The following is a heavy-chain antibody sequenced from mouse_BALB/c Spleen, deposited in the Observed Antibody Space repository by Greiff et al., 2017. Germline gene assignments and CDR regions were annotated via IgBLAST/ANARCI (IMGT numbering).Heavy chain of an antibody. J-gene: IGHJ2*01. CDR2: ISSGGSYT. D-gene: IGHD2-1*01. V-gene: IGHV5-9-3*01. CDR1: GFTFSSYA. Sequence: EVQRVESGGGLVKPGGSLKLSCAASGFTFSSYAMSWVRQTPEKRLEWVATISSGGSYTYYPDSVKGRFTISRDNDKNTLYLQMSSLRSEDTAMYYCARHDGNYDYWGQGTTLTVSS. CDR3: ARHDGNYDY.